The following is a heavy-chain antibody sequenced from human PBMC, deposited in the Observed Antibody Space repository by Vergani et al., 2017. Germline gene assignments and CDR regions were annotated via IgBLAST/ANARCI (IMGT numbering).Heavy chain of an antibody. D-gene: IGHD1-26*01. V-gene: IGHV4-30-2*01. J-gene: IGHJ4*02. CDR2: IYHSGST. Sequence: QLQLQESGSGLVKPSQTLSLTCAVSGGSISSGGYSWSWIRQPPGKGLEWIGYIYHSGSTYYNPSLKSRVTISVDTSKNQFSLKLSSVTAADTAVYYCAREVYWGSARYFDYWGQGTLVTVSS. CDR1: GGSISSGGYS. CDR3: AREVYWGSARYFDY.